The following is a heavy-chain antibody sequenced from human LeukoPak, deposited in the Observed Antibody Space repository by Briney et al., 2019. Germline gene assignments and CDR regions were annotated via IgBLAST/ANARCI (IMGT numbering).Heavy chain of an antibody. V-gene: IGHV4-34*01. CDR3: ARESEAMTTSAYNWFDP. J-gene: IGHJ5*02. D-gene: IGHD2/OR15-2a*01. Sequence: SETLSLTCAVYGGSFSGYYWSWIRQPPGKGLEWIGEINHSGSTNYNPSLKSRVTTSVDTSKNQFSLKLSSVTAADTAVYYCARESEAMTTSAYNWFDPWGQGTLVTVSS. CDR1: GGSFSGYY. CDR2: INHSGST.